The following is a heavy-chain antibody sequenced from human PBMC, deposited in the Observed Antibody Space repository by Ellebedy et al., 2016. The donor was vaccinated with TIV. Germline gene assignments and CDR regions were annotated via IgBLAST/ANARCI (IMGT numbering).Heavy chain of an antibody. J-gene: IGHJ4*02. V-gene: IGHV5-10-1*01. CDR2: IDPSDSYS. CDR1: GSSFTSYW. Sequence: GESLKISXQGSGSSFTSYWINWVRQMPGKGLEWMAKIDPSDSYSKYSPSFQGHVTISADKSISTAYLHWSSLKASDTAMYYCAREFRVGTTTGFGYWGQGTLVTVSS. CDR3: AREFRVGTTTGFGY. D-gene: IGHD1-26*01.